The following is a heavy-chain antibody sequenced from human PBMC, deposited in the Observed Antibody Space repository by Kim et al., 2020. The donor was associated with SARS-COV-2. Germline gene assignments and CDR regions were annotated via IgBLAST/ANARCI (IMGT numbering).Heavy chain of an antibody. J-gene: IGHJ2*01. CDR3: AREGCSSTSCYEWYFDL. CDR2: ISYDGSNK. Sequence: GGSLRLSCAASGFTFSSYAMHWVRQAPGKGLEWVAVISYDGSNKYYADSVKGRFTISRDNSKNTLYLQMNSLRAEDTAVYYCAREGCSSTSCYEWYFDL. D-gene: IGHD2-2*01. CDR1: GFTFSSYA. V-gene: IGHV3-30-3*01.